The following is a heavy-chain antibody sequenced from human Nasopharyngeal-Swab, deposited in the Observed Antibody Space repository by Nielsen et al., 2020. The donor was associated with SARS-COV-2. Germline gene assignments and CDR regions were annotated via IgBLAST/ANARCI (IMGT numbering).Heavy chain of an antibody. J-gene: IGHJ6*02. CDR2: INTNTGNP. D-gene: IGHD1-26*01. CDR1: GYTFTSYA. V-gene: IGHV7-4-1*02. CDR3: ARPGWEPYTYYNYGMDV. Sequence: ASVKVSCKASGYTFTSYAMNWVRQAPGQGLEWMGWINTNTGNPTYAQGFTGRFVFSLDTSVSTAYLQISSLKAEDTAMYYCARPGWEPYTYYNYGMDVWGQGTTVTVSS.